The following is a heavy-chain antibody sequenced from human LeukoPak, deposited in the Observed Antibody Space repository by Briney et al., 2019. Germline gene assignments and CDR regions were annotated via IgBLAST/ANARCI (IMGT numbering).Heavy chain of an antibody. Sequence: ASVKVSCKASGYTFTSYAMHWVRQAPGQRLEWMGWINADNGNTKYSQKFQGRVTITRDTSASTAYMELSSLRSEDTAVYYCARVGRIAAAGTPWFDPWGQGTLVTVSS. J-gene: IGHJ5*02. V-gene: IGHV1-3*01. CDR1: GYTFTSYA. CDR3: ARVGRIAAAGTPWFDP. CDR2: INADNGNT. D-gene: IGHD6-13*01.